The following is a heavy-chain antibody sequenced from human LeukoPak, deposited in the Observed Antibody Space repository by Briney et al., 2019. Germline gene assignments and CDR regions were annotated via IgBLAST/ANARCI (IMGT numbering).Heavy chain of an antibody. D-gene: IGHD2-2*01. CDR2: ISYDGSNK. CDR3: AKDLGCGSTSCYPFYYYGMDV. Sequence: GGSLRLSCAASGFTFSSYGMHWVRQAPGKGLEWVAIISYDGSNKYYADSVKGRFTISRDNSKNTLYLQMNSLRAEDTAVYYCAKDLGCGSTSCYPFYYYGMDVWGQGTTVTVSS. V-gene: IGHV3-30*18. J-gene: IGHJ6*02. CDR1: GFTFSSYG.